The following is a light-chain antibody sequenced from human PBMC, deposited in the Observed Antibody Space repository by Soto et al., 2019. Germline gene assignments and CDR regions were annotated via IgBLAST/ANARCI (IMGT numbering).Light chain of an antibody. CDR2: EVS. CDR3: SSYAGSNKYV. V-gene: IGLV2-8*01. CDR1: SSDVGGYNY. J-gene: IGLJ1*01. Sequence: QSALTQPPSASGSPGQSVPISCTGTSSDVGGYNYVSWYQQHPGKAPKLIIYEVSKRPSGVPDRFSGSKSGNTASLIVSGLQAEDEADYYCSSYAGSNKYVLGTGTKVTVL.